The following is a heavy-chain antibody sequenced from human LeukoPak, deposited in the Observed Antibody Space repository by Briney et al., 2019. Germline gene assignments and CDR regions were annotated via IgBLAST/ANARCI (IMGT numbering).Heavy chain of an antibody. V-gene: IGHV3-30*18. J-gene: IGHJ5*02. CDR3: AKDRIRLWPNWFDP. CDR1: GFTFSSYG. Sequence: GGSLRLSCAASGFTFSSYGMHWVRQAPGKGLEWVAVISYDGSNKYYADSVKGRFTISRDNSKNTLYLQMNSLRAEDTAVYYCAKDRIRLWPNWFDPWGQGTLVTVSS. D-gene: IGHD5-18*01. CDR2: ISYDGSNK.